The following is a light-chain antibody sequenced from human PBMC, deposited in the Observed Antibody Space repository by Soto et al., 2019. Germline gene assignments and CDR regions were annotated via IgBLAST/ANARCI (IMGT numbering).Light chain of an antibody. CDR3: QKSSSIPYT. Sequence: DIPMTQSPSSLSASVGDRVTITCRASQTISTYLNWYQQNPGKAPKLLIYAASILQNGVPSRFSGSGSGTDFTLTIISLQPEDFATYYCQKSSSIPYTFGQGTKLEIK. CDR1: QTISTY. V-gene: IGKV1-39*01. J-gene: IGKJ2*01. CDR2: AAS.